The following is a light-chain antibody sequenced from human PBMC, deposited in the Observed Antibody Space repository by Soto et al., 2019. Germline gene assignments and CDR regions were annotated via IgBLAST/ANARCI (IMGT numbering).Light chain of an antibody. CDR3: SSYGASSTL. Sequence: QSALTQPASVSGSPGQSITIPCTGTSNDIGGYNYVSWYQQHPGKVPKLIIFDVSYRPSGISDRFSGSKSGNTASLTISGLQAEDEADYYCSSYGASSTLFGGGTKLTVL. J-gene: IGLJ2*01. V-gene: IGLV2-14*03. CDR1: SNDIGGYNY. CDR2: DVS.